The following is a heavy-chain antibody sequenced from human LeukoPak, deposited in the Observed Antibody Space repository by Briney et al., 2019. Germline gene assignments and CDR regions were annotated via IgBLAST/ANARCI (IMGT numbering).Heavy chain of an antibody. J-gene: IGHJ4*02. D-gene: IGHD3-3*01. Sequence: SQTLSLTCTVSGGSISSGSYYWSWIRQPPGKGLEWIGYIYYSGSTNYNPSLKSRVTISVDTSKNQFSLKLSSVTAADTAVYYCARLTSSHFDYWGQGTLVTVSS. CDR1: GGSISSGSYY. V-gene: IGHV4-61*01. CDR2: IYYSGST. CDR3: ARLTSSHFDY.